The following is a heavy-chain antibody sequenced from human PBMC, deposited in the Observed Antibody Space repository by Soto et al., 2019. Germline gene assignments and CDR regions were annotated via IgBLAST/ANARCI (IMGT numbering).Heavy chain of an antibody. J-gene: IGHJ6*03. V-gene: IGHV3-64*01. CDR1: GFNLRGYA. CDR3: ARRARPDFYYMDV. CDR2: ISSNGVGT. D-gene: IGHD6-6*01. Sequence: EVQLAESGGGLAQPGGSLRLSCAASGFNLRGYAMDWVRQAPGKGLEYVSGISSNGVGTYYANSVQGRFTISRDNSKNTVYLQMCSLRPEDMAVYYCARRARPDFYYMDVWGKGTTVTVSS.